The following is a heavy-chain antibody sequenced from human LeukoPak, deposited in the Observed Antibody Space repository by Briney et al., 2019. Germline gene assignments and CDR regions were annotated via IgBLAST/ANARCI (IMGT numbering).Heavy chain of an antibody. J-gene: IGHJ4*02. Sequence: SETLSLTCTVSGGSISSYYWSWIRQPPGKGPEWIGYIYSTGTTNYNPSLKSRVTISVDTTKNQFSLKLSSVTAADTAVYYCARQGTAYSFDFWGQGTLVSVSS. CDR3: ARQGTAYSFDF. CDR2: IYSTGTT. V-gene: IGHV4-59*08. D-gene: IGHD5-12*01. CDR1: GGSISSYY.